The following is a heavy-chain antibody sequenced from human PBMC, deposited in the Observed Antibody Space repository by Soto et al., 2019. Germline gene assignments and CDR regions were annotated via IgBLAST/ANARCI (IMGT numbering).Heavy chain of an antibody. D-gene: IGHD3-3*01. CDR1: GGSFSGYY. V-gene: IGHV4-34*01. CDR2: INHSGST. Sequence: PSETLSLTCAVYGGSFSGYYWSWIRQPPGKGLEWIGEINHSGSTNYNPSLKSRVTISVDTSKNQFSLKLSSVTAADTAVYYCARPNYDFWSGHTPIYYYGMDVWCPGPSVTLSS. J-gene: IGHJ6*02. CDR3: ARPNYDFWSGHTPIYYYGMDV.